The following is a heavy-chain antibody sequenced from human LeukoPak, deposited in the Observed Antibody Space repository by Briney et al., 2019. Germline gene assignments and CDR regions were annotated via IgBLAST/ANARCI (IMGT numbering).Heavy chain of an antibody. V-gene: IGHV1-18*01. Sequence: ASVKVPCKASGYTFTSYGISWVRQAPGQGLEWMGWISAYNGNTNYAQKLQGRVTMTTDTSTSTAYMELRSLRSDDTAVYYCAREGPDILTGYSYDYWGQGTLVTVSS. D-gene: IGHD3-9*01. CDR1: GYTFTSYG. J-gene: IGHJ4*02. CDR2: ISAYNGNT. CDR3: AREGPDILTGYSYDY.